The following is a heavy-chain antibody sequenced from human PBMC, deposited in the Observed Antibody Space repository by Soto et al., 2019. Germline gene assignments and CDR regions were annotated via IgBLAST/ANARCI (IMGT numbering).Heavy chain of an antibody. CDR2: ISGSGGST. J-gene: IGHJ6*02. D-gene: IGHD3-3*01. V-gene: IGHV3-23*01. CDR3: AKDGGYYDFWSGTPYYYYGMDV. CDR1: GFTFSSYA. Sequence: EVQLLESGGGLVQPGGSLRLSCAASGFTFSSYAMSWVRQAPGKGLEWVSAISGSGGSTYYADSVKGRFTISRDNSKNTLYLQMNSLRAEDTAVYYSAKDGGYYDFWSGTPYYYYGMDVWGQGTTVTVSS.